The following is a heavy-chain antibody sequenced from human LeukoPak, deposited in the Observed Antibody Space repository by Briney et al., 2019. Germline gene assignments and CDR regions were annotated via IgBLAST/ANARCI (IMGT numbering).Heavy chain of an antibody. CDR2: ISSSSSYI. Sequence: GGSLRLSCAASGFTFSSYSMNWVRQAPGKGLEWVSSISSSSSYIYYADSVKGRFTISRDNAKNSLYLQMNSLRAEDTGVYYCARVDGGYDSADIDYWGQGTLVTVSS. D-gene: IGHD5-12*01. V-gene: IGHV3-21*01. J-gene: IGHJ4*02. CDR3: ARVDGGYDSADIDY. CDR1: GFTFSSYS.